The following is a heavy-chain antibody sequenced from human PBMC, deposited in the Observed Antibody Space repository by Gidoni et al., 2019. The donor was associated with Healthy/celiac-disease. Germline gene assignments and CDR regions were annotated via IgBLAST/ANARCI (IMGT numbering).Heavy chain of an antibody. CDR3: ARDRVYQYCGGDCSNYYYYGMDV. CDR2: IYYSGST. V-gene: IGHV4-31*03. CDR1: GGSISSGGYY. D-gene: IGHD2-21*02. Sequence: QVQLQESGPGLVKPSQTLSLTCTVSGGSISSGGYYWSWIRQHPGKGLEWIGYIYYSGSTYYNPSLKSRVTISVDTSKNQFSLKLSSVTAADTAVYYCARDRVYQYCGGDCSNYYYYGMDVWGQGTTVTVSS. J-gene: IGHJ6*02.